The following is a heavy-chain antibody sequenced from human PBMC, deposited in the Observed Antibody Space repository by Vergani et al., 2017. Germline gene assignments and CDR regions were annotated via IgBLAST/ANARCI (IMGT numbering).Heavy chain of an antibody. CDR3: ATGGTDSGSYCTY. CDR2: IIPIFGTA. D-gene: IGHD1-26*01. Sequence: QVQLVQSGAEVKKPGASVKVSCKASGYTFTGYYMHWVRQAPGQGLEWMGGIIPIFGTANYAQKFQGRVTITADESTSTAYMELSSLRSEDTAVYYCATGGTDSGSYCTYWGQGTLVTVSS. V-gene: IGHV1-69*01. CDR1: GYTFTGYY. J-gene: IGHJ4*02.